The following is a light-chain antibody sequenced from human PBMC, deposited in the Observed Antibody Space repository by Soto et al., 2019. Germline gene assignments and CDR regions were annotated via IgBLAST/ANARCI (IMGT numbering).Light chain of an antibody. V-gene: IGLV2-8*01. CDR3: ISYAGSNTL. Sequence: QSALTQPPSASGSPGQSVTISCTGTSSDVGGYNYVSWYQQHPGKAPKLMIYEVSKRPSGVPDRFSGSKSANTASLTVSGLQAEDEADYYCISYAGSNTLFGGGTQLTVL. CDR2: EVS. CDR1: SSDVGGYNY. J-gene: IGLJ2*01.